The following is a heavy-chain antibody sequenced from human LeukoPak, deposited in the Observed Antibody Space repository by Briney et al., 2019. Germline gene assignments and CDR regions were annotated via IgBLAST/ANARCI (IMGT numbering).Heavy chain of an antibody. CDR1: GGSFSGYY. V-gene: IGHV4-34*01. CDR2: INHSGST. Sequence: SETLSLTCAVYGGSFSGYYWSWIRQPPGKGLEWIGEINHSGSTNYNPSLKSRVTISVDTSKNQFSLKLSSVTAADTAVYYCARTSTITMIVVVTVDAFDIWGQGTMVTVSS. CDR3: ARTSTITMIVVVTVDAFDI. J-gene: IGHJ3*02. D-gene: IGHD3-22*01.